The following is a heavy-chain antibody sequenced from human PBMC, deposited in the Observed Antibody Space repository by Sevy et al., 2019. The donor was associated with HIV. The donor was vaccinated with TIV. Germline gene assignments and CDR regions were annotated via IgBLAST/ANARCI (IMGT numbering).Heavy chain of an antibody. CDR1: GYTFTNYY. D-gene: IGHD3-22*01. CDR3: ARGNYYDNSGFPLYYFDY. CDR2: IHPSGGRT. Sequence: ASVKVSCKASGYTFTNYYLHWVRQAPGQGLEWMGIIHPSGGRTSYAQKFQGRVTRTSDTSTTTVYMDLSSLRSEDTAVYYCARGNYYDNSGFPLYYFDYWGRGTPVTVSS. V-gene: IGHV1-46*01. J-gene: IGHJ4*02.